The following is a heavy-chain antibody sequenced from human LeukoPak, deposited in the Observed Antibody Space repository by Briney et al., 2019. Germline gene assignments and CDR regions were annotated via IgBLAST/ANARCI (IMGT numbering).Heavy chain of an antibody. CDR2: IYHSGST. J-gene: IGHJ4*02. D-gene: IGHD6-19*01. Sequence: SETLSLTCAVSGGSISSGGYSWSWIGQPPGKGLEWIGYIYHSGSTYYNPSLKSRVTISVDRSKNQFSLKLSSVTAADTAVYYCARDLDSSGWQYFDYWGQGTLVTVSS. V-gene: IGHV4-30-2*01. CDR1: GGSISSGGYS. CDR3: ARDLDSSGWQYFDY.